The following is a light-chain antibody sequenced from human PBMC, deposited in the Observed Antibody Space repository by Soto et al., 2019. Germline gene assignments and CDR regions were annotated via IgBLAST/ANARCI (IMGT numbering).Light chain of an antibody. V-gene: IGLV2-14*01. Sequence: QSVLTQPASVSGSPGLSITISCTGTSSDVGGYNYVSWYQQHPGKAPKLMIYDVSKRPSGVSNRFSGSKSGNTASLTISGVQAEDEADYYCSSYTSSSTLVFGGGTKVTVL. J-gene: IGLJ2*01. CDR1: SSDVGGYNY. CDR3: SSYTSSSTLV. CDR2: DVS.